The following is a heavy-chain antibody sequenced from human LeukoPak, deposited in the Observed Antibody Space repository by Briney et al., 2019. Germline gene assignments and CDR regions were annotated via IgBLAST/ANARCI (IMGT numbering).Heavy chain of an antibody. V-gene: IGHV3-21*01. Sequence: GGSLRLSCAASGFTFSSYSMNWVRQAPGKGLEWVSSISSGSSYIYYADSVKGRFTISRDNAKNSLYLQMNSLRAEDTAVYYCARYIAAGFGRIDYWGQGTLVTVSS. D-gene: IGHD6-13*01. CDR3: ARYIAAGFGRIDY. J-gene: IGHJ4*02. CDR1: GFTFSSYS. CDR2: ISSGSSYI.